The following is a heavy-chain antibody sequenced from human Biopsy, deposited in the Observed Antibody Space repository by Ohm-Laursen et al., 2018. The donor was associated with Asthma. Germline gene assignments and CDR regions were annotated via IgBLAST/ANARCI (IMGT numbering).Heavy chain of an antibody. Sequence: TLSLTCTVSGGSISSGGYYWSWIRQHPGKGLEWIGYIYYSGSTYYNPSLKSRVTISVDTSKNQFSLKLSSVTAADTAVYYCARGIGLPGYDFWSGYSATPNWFDPWGQGTLVTVSS. CDR3: ARGIGLPGYDFWSGYSATPNWFDP. V-gene: IGHV4-31*03. D-gene: IGHD3-3*01. CDR1: GGSISSGGYY. J-gene: IGHJ5*02. CDR2: IYYSGST.